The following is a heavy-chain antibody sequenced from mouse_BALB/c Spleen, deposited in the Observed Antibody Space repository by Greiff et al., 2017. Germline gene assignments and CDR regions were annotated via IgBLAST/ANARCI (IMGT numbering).Heavy chain of an antibody. CDR1: GYTFTSYW. V-gene: IGHV1-87*01. CDR2: IYPGDGDT. CDR3: ARETYYGSSQFAY. D-gene: IGHD1-1*01. J-gene: IGHJ3*01. Sequence: VKLQESGAELARPGASVKLSCKASGYTFTSYWMQWVKQRPGQGLEWIGAIYPGDGDTRYTQKFKGKATLTADKSSSTAYMQLSSLASEDSAVYYCARETYYGSSQFAYWGQGTLVTVSA.